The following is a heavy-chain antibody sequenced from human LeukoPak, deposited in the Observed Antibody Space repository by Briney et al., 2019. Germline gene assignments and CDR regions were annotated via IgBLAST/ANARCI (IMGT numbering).Heavy chain of an antibody. CDR2: INPNSGGT. Sequence: GASVKVSCKASGYTFTGYYMHWVRQAPGQGLEWMGWINPNSGGTNYAQKSQGRVTMTRDTSISTAYMELSRLRSVDTAVYYCARDRYILTGPDYYYGMDVWGQGTTVTVSS. V-gene: IGHV1-2*02. D-gene: IGHD3-9*01. J-gene: IGHJ6*02. CDR1: GYTFTGYY. CDR3: ARDRYILTGPDYYYGMDV.